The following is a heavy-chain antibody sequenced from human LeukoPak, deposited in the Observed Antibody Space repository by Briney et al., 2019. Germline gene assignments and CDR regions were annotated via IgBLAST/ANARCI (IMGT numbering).Heavy chain of an antibody. CDR1: GGSFSGYY. V-gene: IGHV4-34*01. CDR2: INHSGST. J-gene: IGHJ4*02. Sequence: ASETLSLTCAVYGGSFSGYYWSWVRQPPGKGLEWIGEINHSGSTNYNPSLKSRVTISVDTSKNQFSLKLRSVTAADTAVYYCARGYYFDYWGQGTLVTVSS. CDR3: ARGYYFDY.